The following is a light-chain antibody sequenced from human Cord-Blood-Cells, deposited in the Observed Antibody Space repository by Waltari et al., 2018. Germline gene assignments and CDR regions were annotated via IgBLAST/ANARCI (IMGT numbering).Light chain of an antibody. J-gene: IGLJ2*01. CDR1: SSDVGGYNY. Sequence: QSALTQPRSVSGSPGQSVTISCTGTSSDVGGYNYVSWYQQHPGTAPKLRIYDVSKRPSGVPDRFSGSKSGNTASLTISGLQAEDEADYYCCSYAGSYTLFGGGTKLTVL. CDR3: CSYAGSYTL. CDR2: DVS. V-gene: IGLV2-11*01.